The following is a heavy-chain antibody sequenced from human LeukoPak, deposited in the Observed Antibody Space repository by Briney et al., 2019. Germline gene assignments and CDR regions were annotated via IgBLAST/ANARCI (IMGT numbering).Heavy chain of an antibody. CDR1: GGSISSYY. CDR3: ASYYEGHMDV. D-gene: IGHD3-3*01. Sequence: PSETLSLTCTVSGGSISSYYWSWIRQPPGKGLEWIGYIYYSGSTNYNPSLKSRVTISVDTSKNQFSLKLSSVTAADTAVYYCASYYEGHMDVWGKGTTVTVSS. CDR2: IYYSGST. J-gene: IGHJ6*03. V-gene: IGHV4-59*01.